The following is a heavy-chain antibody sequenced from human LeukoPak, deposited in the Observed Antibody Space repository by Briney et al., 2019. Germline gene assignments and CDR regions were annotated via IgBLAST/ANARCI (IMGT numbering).Heavy chain of an antibody. CDR3: AATGTSDY. Sequence: GGSLRLSCAASGFTFSSYGMHWVRQAPGKGLEWVAVIWYDGSNKHYADSVKGRLTISRDNSKNTLYLQMNSLRAEDTAVYYCAATGTSDYWGQGTLVTVSS. CDR2: IWYDGSNK. D-gene: IGHD1-1*01. V-gene: IGHV3-33*01. CDR1: GFTFSSYG. J-gene: IGHJ4*02.